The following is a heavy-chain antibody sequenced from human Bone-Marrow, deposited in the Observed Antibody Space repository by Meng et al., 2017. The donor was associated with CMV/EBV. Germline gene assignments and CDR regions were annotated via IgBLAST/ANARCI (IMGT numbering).Heavy chain of an antibody. V-gene: IGHV1-8*01. Sequence: ASVKVSCKASGYTFTSYDINWVRQATGQGLEWMGWMNPNSGNTGYAQKFQGRVTMTRDTSISTAYMELSSLTSEDTAVYYCARGLEGCGGDCYFAFDIWGQGTLVTVSS. J-gene: IGHJ3*02. CDR2: MNPNSGNT. D-gene: IGHD2-21*01. CDR1: GYTFTSYD. CDR3: ARGLEGCGGDCYFAFDI.